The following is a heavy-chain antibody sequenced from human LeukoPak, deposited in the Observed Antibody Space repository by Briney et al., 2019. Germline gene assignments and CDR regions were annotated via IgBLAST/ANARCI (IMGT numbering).Heavy chain of an antibody. CDR2: IKPDGSEK. V-gene: IGHV3-7*03. Sequence: GGSLRLSCVASRFTFSTYWMSWVRQAPGKGLEWVAYIKPDGSEKSYVDSVKGRFTISRDNAKNSLYLQMNSLRAEDTAVYSCARGHWFDPWGQGTLVTVSS. J-gene: IGHJ5*02. CDR3: ARGHWFDP. CDR1: RFTFSTYW.